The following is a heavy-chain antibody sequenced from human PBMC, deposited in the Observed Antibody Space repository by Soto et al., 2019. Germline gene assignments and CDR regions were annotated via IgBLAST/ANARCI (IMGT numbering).Heavy chain of an antibody. CDR3: AREYCANAVCYLPDY. CDR2: ISTYNGNT. D-gene: IGHD2-8*01. V-gene: IGHV1-18*01. CDR1: GYTFTTYG. J-gene: IGHJ4*02. Sequence: QVQLVQSGAEVKKPGASVKVSCKASGYTFTTYGISWVRQAPGQGLEWMGWISTYNGNTYYTQKLQGRVTMTTDTSTNTAYMELTSLKSDDTAVYYCAREYCANAVCYLPDYWGQGTLVTVSS.